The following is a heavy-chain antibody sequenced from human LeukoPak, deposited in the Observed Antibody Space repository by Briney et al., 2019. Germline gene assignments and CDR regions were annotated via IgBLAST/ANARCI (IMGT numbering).Heavy chain of an antibody. CDR1: GDSITGYY. D-gene: IGHD6-19*01. Sequence: SETLSLTCSVSGDSITGYYWGWIRQPPGKGLEWIGNIYYTGNTYYNSSLKSRVTISLDTSKNQFSLKLSSVTAADTAVYYCATRIAVAGKFDYWGQGTLVAVSS. CDR2: IYYTGNT. J-gene: IGHJ4*02. V-gene: IGHV4-59*04. CDR3: ATRIAVAGKFDY.